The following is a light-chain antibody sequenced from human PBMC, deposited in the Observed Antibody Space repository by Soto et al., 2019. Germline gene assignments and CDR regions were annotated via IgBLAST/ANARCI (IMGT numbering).Light chain of an antibody. CDR3: QQYGSSGT. Sequence: GWTQSAGTLSLSPGERATLSCRASQSVSNNYLDWYQQKPGQAPRLLIYGASNRATGIPDRFSGSGSGTDFTLTISRLEPEDFAVYYCQQYGSSGTFGQGTKVDIK. V-gene: IGKV3-20*01. J-gene: IGKJ1*01. CDR2: GAS. CDR1: QSVSNNY.